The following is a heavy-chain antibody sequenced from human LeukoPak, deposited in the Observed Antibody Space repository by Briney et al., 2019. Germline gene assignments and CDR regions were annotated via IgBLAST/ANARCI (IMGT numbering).Heavy chain of an antibody. D-gene: IGHD1-26*01. CDR2: ISSSSSYI. CDR3: ARDVYSGSYFNWFDP. J-gene: IGHJ5*02. V-gene: IGHV3-21*01. CDR1: GFTFSSYS. Sequence: GGSLRLSCAASGFTFSSYSMNWVRQAPGKGLEWVSPISSSSSYIYYADSVKGRFTISRDNAKNSLYLQMNSLRAEDTAVYYCARDVYSGSYFNWFDPWGQGTLVTVSS.